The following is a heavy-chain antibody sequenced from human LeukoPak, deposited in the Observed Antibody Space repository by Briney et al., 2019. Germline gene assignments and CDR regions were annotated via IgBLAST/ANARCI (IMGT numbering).Heavy chain of an antibody. CDR2: ISSSGSTT. D-gene: IGHD3-3*01. J-gene: IGHJ3*02. V-gene: IGHV3-48*03. CDR3: ARASRGDTIFGVVIWGAFDI. CDR1: GFTFSSYE. Sequence: GGSLRLSCAASGFTFSSYEMNWVRQAPGKGLEWVSYISSSGSTTYYADSVKGRFTISRDNAKNSLYLQMNSLRAEDTAVYYCARASRGDTIFGVVIWGAFDIWGQGTMVTVSS.